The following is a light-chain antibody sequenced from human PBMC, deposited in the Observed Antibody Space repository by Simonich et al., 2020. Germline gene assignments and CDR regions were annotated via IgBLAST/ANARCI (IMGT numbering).Light chain of an antibody. V-gene: IGLV2-14*01. J-gene: IGLJ2*01. CDR1: RSDVGGYNY. Sequence: QSALTQPASVSGSPGQSITISCTGTRSDVGGYNYVSWYQQHPGKAPKPMIYEVSKRPSGVSNRLSGSKSGNTASLTISGLQADDEADYYCSSYTSSSTFVVFGGGTKLTVL. CDR2: EVS. CDR3: SSYTSSSTFVV.